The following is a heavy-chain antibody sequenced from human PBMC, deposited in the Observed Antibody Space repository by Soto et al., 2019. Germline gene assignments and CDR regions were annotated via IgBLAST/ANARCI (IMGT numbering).Heavy chain of an antibody. D-gene: IGHD3-22*01. CDR3: ARVFYDSGGYYYDY. J-gene: IGHJ4*02. CDR1: GFTFSSYP. Sequence: GGSLRLSCAASGFTFSSYPMHWVRQAPGKGLEYVSAISSSGGSTFYADSVKGRFTISRDNSKNTLYLQMGSLRAEDMAVYYCARVFYDSGGYYYDYWGQGTLVTVSS. V-gene: IGHV3-64*02. CDR2: ISSSGGST.